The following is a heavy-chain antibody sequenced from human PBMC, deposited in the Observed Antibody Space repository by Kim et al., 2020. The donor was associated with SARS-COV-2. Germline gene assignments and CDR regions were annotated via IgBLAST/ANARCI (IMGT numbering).Heavy chain of an antibody. Sequence: NYNPSLKSRVTISVDTSKNQFSLKLSSVTAADTAVYYCARWYSSSWTFDYWGQGTLVTVSS. J-gene: IGHJ4*02. CDR3: ARWYSSSWTFDY. D-gene: IGHD6-13*01. V-gene: IGHV4-59*01.